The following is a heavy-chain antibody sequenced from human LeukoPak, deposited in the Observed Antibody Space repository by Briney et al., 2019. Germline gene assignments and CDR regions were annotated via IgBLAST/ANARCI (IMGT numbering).Heavy chain of an antibody. V-gene: IGHV3-23*01. D-gene: IGHD3-10*01. CDR2: ISGSGDST. CDR1: GFTFSSYA. CDR3: AKGGARGVIPRFDP. Sequence: GGSLRLSCAASGFTFSSYAMNWVRQAPGKGLEWVSGISGSGDSTYYPDPEKGRFTISRDNSKNTLYLHMNSLRADDTAVYYCAKGGARGVIPRFDPWGQGTLVTVAS. J-gene: IGHJ5*02.